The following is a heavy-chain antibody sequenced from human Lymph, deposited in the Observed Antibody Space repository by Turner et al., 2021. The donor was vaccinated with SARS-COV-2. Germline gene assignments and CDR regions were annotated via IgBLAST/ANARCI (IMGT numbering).Heavy chain of an antibody. CDR3: ARVVVLRRAYFDY. V-gene: IGHV4-30-4*01. CDR2: IYDSGST. Sequence: QVPLQESGPGLVKPSQTLSLPCTVSGGSISSGDYYWSWIRQPPGKGLEWIGYIYDSGSTYYNPSLKSRVTISVDTSKNQFALKRSSVTAADTAVYYCARVVVLRRAYFDYWGQGTLVTVSS. D-gene: IGHD2-8*01. CDR1: GGSISSGDYY. J-gene: IGHJ4*02.